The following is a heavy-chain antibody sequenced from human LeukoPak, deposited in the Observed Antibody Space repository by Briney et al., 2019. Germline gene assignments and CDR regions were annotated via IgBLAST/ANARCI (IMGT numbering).Heavy chain of an antibody. CDR2: IYTSGST. CDR1: GGSIGGYY. V-gene: IGHV4-4*09. Sequence: SETLSLTCTVSGGSIGGYYWSWIRQPPGKGLEWIGYIYTSGSTNYNPSPKSRVTISVDTSKNEFSLKLSSVTAADTAVYYCARSMRAVDHVLTLDYWGQGTLVTVSS. CDR3: ARSMRAVDHVLTLDY. J-gene: IGHJ4*02. D-gene: IGHD3-9*01.